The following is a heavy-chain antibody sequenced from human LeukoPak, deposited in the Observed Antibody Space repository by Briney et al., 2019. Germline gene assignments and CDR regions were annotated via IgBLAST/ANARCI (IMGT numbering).Heavy chain of an antibody. J-gene: IGHJ4*02. CDR2: INPNTGDT. V-gene: IGHV1-2*02. CDR1: GYTFTGYY. D-gene: IGHD3-22*01. Sequence: ASVKVSCKASGYTFTGYYIHWVRQAPGQGLEWMGWINPNTGDTNYAQKFQGRVTMTRDTSISTAYMELTRLRSDDTAVYYCARGYYDSSTYYSADYWGQGTLVTVSS. CDR3: ARGYYDSSTYYSADY.